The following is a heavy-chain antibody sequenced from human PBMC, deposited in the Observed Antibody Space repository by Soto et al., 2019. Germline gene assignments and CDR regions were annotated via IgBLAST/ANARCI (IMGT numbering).Heavy chain of an antibody. J-gene: IGHJ3*02. D-gene: IGHD2-15*01. CDR3: AHRHDLGGFDI. V-gene: IGHV2-5*01. Sequence: QITLKQSGPTLVKPTQTLTLTCTFSGFSLNTRAVGVGWIRQAPGKALEWLALINWNDDERYSPSLKDRLTITKDTSKSHVDLTMTNIGPVDPDTYYCAHRHDLGGFDIWGQGTAVTVSS. CDR2: INWNDDE. CDR1: GFSLNTRAVG.